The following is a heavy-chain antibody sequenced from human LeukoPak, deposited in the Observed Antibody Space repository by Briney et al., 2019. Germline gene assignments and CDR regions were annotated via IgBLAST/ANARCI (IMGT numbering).Heavy chain of an antibody. CDR2: IYYSGST. V-gene: IGHV4-31*03. CDR1: GGSISSGGYY. J-gene: IGHJ4*02. Sequence: SQTLSLTCTVSGGSISSGGYYWSWIRQHPGKGLEWIGYIYYSGSTYYNPSLKSRVTISVDTSKNQFSLKLSSVTAADTAVYYCARGRRYYGSRSTFYFDYWAQGTLVTVSS. D-gene: IGHD3-10*01. CDR3: ARGRRYYGSRSTFYFDY.